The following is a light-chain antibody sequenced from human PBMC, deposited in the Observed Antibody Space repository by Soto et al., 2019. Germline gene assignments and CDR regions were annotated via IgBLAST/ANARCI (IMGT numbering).Light chain of an antibody. J-gene: IGLJ2*01. V-gene: IGLV2-14*03. CDR2: DVS. CDR3: SSYTSSSSLVV. CDR1: SSDVGDYNY. Sequence: QSALTQPASVSGSPGQSITISCTGTSSDVGDYNYVSWYQHYPDKAPKLMIYDVSNRHSGVSNRFSGSKSGNTASLTISGLQAEDEADYYCSSYTSSSSLVVFGGGTQLTVL.